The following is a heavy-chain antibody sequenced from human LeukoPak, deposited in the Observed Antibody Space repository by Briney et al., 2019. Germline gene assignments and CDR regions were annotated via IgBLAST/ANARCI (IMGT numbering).Heavy chain of an antibody. V-gene: IGHV3-20*04. J-gene: IGHJ6*04. CDR2: INWSGAGT. Sequence: PGGSLRLSCAASGFTFDDYGMSWVRQAPGKGLEWVSGINWSGAGTGYADSVKGRFTISRDNAKNSLYLQMNSLRAEDTAVYYCAELGITMIGGVWGKGTTVTISS. CDR3: AELGITMIGGV. CDR1: GFTFDDYG. D-gene: IGHD3-10*02.